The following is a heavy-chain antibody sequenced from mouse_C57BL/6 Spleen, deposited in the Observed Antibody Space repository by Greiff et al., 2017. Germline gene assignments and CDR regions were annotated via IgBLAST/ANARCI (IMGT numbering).Heavy chain of an antibody. J-gene: IGHJ3*01. CDR3: ARTLPYSSWFAY. CDR1: GYSFTSYY. V-gene: IGHV1-66*01. Sequence: QVQLQQSGPELVKPGASVKISCKASGYSFTSYYIHWVKQRPGQGLEWIGWIYPGSGNTKYNEKFKGKATLTADTSSSTAYMQLSSLTSEDSAVYYCARTLPYSSWFAYWGQGTLVTVSA. CDR2: IYPGSGNT. D-gene: IGHD1-1*01.